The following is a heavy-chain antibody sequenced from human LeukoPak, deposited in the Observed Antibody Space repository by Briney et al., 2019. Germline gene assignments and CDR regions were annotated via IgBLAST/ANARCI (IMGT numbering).Heavy chain of an antibody. Sequence: GASVKVSCKASGGTFSSYAISWVRQAPGQGLEWMGGIIPIFGTANYAQKFQGRVTITADESTSTAYMELSSLRSEDTAVYYCARDTGDFWSGYPRGNYYYYMDVWGKGTTVTVSS. CDR2: IIPIFGTA. V-gene: IGHV1-69*13. J-gene: IGHJ6*03. D-gene: IGHD3-3*01. CDR3: ARDTGDFWSGYPRGNYYYYMDV. CDR1: GGTFSSYA.